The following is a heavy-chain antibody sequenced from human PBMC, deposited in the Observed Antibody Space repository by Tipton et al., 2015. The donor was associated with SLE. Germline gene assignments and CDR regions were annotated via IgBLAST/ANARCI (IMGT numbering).Heavy chain of an antibody. V-gene: IGHV3-53*01. CDR1: GFTVSSKY. J-gene: IGHJ4*02. CDR3: ARERLGQWLAFDY. Sequence: VQLVQSGGGLIQPGGSLRLSCAASGFTVSSKYMTWVRQAPGKGLEWVSVIYSGGSTNYADSVKGRFTISRDNSKNTLYLQMNSLRAEDTAVYYCARERLGQWLAFDYWGQGTLVTVSS. CDR2: IYSGGST. D-gene: IGHD6-19*01.